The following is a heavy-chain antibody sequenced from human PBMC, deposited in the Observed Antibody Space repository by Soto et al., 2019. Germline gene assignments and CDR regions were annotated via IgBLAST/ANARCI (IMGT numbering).Heavy chain of an antibody. V-gene: IGHV3-23*01. CDR3: AKDPLVVENVY. Sequence: GGSLRLSCAASGFTFSSYAMSWVRQAPGKGLEWVSAISGSGGSTYCADSVKGRFTISRDNSKNTLYLQMNSLRAEDTAVYYCAKDPLVVENVYWGQGTLVTVSS. J-gene: IGHJ4*02. CDR2: ISGSGGST. CDR1: GFTFSSYA. D-gene: IGHD3-22*01.